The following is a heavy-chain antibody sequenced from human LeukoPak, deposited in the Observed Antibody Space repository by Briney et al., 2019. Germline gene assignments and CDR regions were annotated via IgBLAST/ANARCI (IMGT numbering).Heavy chain of an antibody. CDR3: AKRLSFGEAIGDFDN. Sequence: GGSLRLSCAASGFTFSNYATSWVRQAPGKGLEWVSAISGSGDSTYYADSVKGRFTISRDSSMETLYLQMNSLRAEDTATYFCAKRLSFGEAIGDFDNWGQGTLVTVSS. V-gene: IGHV3-23*01. J-gene: IGHJ4*02. D-gene: IGHD3-3*01. CDR1: GFTFSNYA. CDR2: ISGSGDST.